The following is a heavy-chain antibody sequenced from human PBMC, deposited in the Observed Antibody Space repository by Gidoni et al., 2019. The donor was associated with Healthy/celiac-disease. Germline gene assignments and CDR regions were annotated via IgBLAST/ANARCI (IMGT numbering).Heavy chain of an antibody. V-gene: IGHV4-59*01. CDR1: GGSISSYY. CDR2: LYYSGST. Sequence: QVQLQESGPGLVKPSETLSLTCTVSGGSISSYYWSWIRQPPGKGLEWIGYLYYSGSTNYNPSLKSRVTISVDTSKNQFSLKLSSVTAADTAVYYCARERIAVAGYFDYWGQGTLVTVSS. CDR3: ARERIAVAGYFDY. J-gene: IGHJ4*02. D-gene: IGHD6-19*01.